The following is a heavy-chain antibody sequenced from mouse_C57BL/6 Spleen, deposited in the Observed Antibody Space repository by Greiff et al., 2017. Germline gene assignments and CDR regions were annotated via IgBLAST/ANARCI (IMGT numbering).Heavy chain of an antibody. CDR2: IYPGDGDT. Sequence: VQLQQSGPELVKPGASVKISCKASGYAFSSSWMNWVKQRPGKGLEWIGRIYPGDGDTTYNGKFKGKATLTADKSSSTAYLQLSNLTSVDSAVYFCARRYSSRGGGYFDVWGTGTTVTVSA. CDR3: ARRYSSRGGGYFDV. J-gene: IGHJ1*03. V-gene: IGHV1-82*01. D-gene: IGHD1-1*01. CDR1: GYAFSSSW.